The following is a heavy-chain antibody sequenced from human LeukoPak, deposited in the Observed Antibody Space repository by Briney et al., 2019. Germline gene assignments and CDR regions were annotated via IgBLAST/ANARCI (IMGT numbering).Heavy chain of an antibody. CDR2: IKQDETEK. J-gene: IGHJ4*02. Sequence: GESLRLSCTASGFTFSNFWMGWVRQAPGKGLEWVANIKQDETEKFYLGSVKGRFTISRDNAKNSLYLQMNSLRAEDTAVYYCAKGPLRYFDWLLDYWGQGTLVTVSS. CDR1: GFTFSNFW. V-gene: IGHV3-7*03. D-gene: IGHD3-9*01. CDR3: AKGPLRYFDWLLDY.